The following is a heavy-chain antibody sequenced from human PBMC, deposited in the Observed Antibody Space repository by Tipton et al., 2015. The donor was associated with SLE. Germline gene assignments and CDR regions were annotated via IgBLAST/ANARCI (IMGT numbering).Heavy chain of an antibody. Sequence: TLSLTCAVYGGSFSGYYWSWIRQPPGKGLEWIGEINHSGSTYYNPSLKSRVTISVDRSKNQFSLKLSSVTAADTAVYYCARARVEYSSSDFDYWGQGTLITVSA. CDR1: GGSFSGYY. CDR3: ARARVEYSSSDFDY. J-gene: IGHJ4*02. D-gene: IGHD6-6*01. V-gene: IGHV4-34*01. CDR2: INHSGST.